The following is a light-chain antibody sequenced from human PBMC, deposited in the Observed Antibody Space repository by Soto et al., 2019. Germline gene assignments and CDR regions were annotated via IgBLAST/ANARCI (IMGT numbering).Light chain of an antibody. Sequence: DIQITQSSSSLSASVGDRVTITCRASQSVGRFLNWYQQKPGKAPTVLINVASTLRSGVPSRFSGSGSGTDFNLTINSLQPEDFATYFCQQSFTTPLTFGGGTKVDIK. J-gene: IGKJ4*01. CDR3: QQSFTTPLT. V-gene: IGKV1-39*01. CDR2: VAS. CDR1: QSVGRF.